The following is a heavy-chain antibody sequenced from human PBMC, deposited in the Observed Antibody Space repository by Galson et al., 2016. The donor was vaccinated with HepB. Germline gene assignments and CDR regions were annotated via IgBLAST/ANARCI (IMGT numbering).Heavy chain of an antibody. CDR1: GFTFTNYG. CDR3: ARDGLHPALGY. J-gene: IGHJ4*02. D-gene: IGHD3-16*01. V-gene: IGHV3-33*01. CDR2: IWYDGSYK. Sequence: SLRLSCATSGFTFTNYGFHWVRQAPGKGLEWLAVIWYDGSYKFYADSVRGRLPLSRDNANNTVYLQMNSLRAEDTAVYYCARDGLHPALGYWGQGSLVTVSS.